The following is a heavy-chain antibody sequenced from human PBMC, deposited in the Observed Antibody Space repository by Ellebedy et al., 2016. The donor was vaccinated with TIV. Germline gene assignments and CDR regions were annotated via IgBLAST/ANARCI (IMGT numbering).Heavy chain of an antibody. Sequence: MPSETLSLTCTVSGGSISRSSYYWGWIRQPPGKGLEWIGSLSYSGSTYCNPSLKSRATISVDTSKNQFSLKLSSVTAADTAVYYCARTYYDFWSGFSAPYYFDYWGQGTLVTVSS. CDR2: LSYSGST. CDR1: GGSISRSSYY. V-gene: IGHV4-39*07. CDR3: ARTYYDFWSGFSAPYYFDY. D-gene: IGHD3-3*01. J-gene: IGHJ4*02.